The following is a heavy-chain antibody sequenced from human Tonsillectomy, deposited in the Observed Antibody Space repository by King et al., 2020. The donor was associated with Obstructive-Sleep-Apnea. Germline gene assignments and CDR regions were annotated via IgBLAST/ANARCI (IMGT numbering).Heavy chain of an antibody. CDR2: ISYDGSNK. D-gene: IGHD1-26*01. CDR3: ASRKSSGSYYSNMVLGY. Sequence: VQLVESGGGVVQPGRSLRLSCAASGFTFSSYAMHWVRQAPGKGLEWVAVISYDGSNKYYADSVKGRFTISRDNSKNTLYLQMNSLRAEDTAVYYCASRKSSGSYYSNMVLGYWGQGTLVTVSS. CDR1: GFTFSSYA. V-gene: IGHV3-30-3*01. J-gene: IGHJ4*02.